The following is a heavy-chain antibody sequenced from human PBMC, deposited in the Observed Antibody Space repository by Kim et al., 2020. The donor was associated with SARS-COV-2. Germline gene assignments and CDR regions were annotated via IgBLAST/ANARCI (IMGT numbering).Heavy chain of an antibody. V-gene: IGHV3-33*06. Sequence: YADSVKGRFTISRDNSENTLYLQMNSLRVEDTAIYYCAKVAVTGAFYLDNWGQGTLITVSS. J-gene: IGHJ4*02. CDR3: AKVAVTGAFYLDN. D-gene: IGHD6-19*01.